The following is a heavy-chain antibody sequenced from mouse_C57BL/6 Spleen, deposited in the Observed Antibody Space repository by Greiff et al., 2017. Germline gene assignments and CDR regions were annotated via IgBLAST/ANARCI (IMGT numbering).Heavy chain of an antibody. CDR3: ARDEEGYFDY. Sequence: EVQVVESEGGLVQPGSSMKLSCTASGFTFSDYYMAWVRQVPEKGLEWVANINYDGSSTYYLDSLKSRFIISRDNAKNILYLQMSSLKSEDTATYDCARDEEGYFDYWGQGTTLTVSS. CDR1: GFTFSDYY. V-gene: IGHV5-16*01. CDR2: INYDGSST. J-gene: IGHJ2*01.